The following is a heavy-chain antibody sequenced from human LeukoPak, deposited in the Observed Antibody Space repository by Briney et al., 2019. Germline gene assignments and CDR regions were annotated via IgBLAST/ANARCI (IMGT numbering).Heavy chain of an antibody. CDR2: ISYDGSNK. Sequence: GGSLRLSCAASGFTFSSYGMHWVRQAPGKGLEWVAVISYDGSNKYYADSVKGRSTISRDNSENTLYLQMNSLRAEDTAVYYCAKDRVYCSSTSCYDGSYYYYYGMDVWGKGTTVTVSS. D-gene: IGHD2-2*01. J-gene: IGHJ6*04. V-gene: IGHV3-30*18. CDR1: GFTFSSYG. CDR3: AKDRVYCSSTSCYDGSYYYYYGMDV.